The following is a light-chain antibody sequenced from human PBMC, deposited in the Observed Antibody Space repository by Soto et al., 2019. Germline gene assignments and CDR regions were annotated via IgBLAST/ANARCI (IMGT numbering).Light chain of an antibody. CDR3: HQYNDWPPWT. V-gene: IGKV3-15*01. CDR2: GAS. J-gene: IGKJ1*01. CDR1: QSVGYN. Sequence: EVVVTQSPATLSLSPGERASLFCRASQSVGYNLAWYQQKPGQAPRLLIYGASTRATGIPARFSGSGSATDFTLTISSLQSEDFAVYYCHQYNDWPPWTFGQGTKVEIK.